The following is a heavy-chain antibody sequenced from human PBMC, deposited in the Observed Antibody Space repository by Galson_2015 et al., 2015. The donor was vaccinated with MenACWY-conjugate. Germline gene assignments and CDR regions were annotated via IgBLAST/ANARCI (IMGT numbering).Heavy chain of an antibody. CDR1: GFTFNTYY. V-gene: IGHV3-21*01. D-gene: IGHD3-22*01. J-gene: IGHJ4*02. CDR2: MTRSGSDI. CDR3: ARGGYQNPIDY. Sequence: SLRLSCAASGFTFNTYYMNWVRQAPGKGLEWVSSMTRSGSDIYYAESVKGRFTISRDNAKNSLYLQMNSVKVEDTAVYYCARGGYQNPIDYWGQGTLVTVSS.